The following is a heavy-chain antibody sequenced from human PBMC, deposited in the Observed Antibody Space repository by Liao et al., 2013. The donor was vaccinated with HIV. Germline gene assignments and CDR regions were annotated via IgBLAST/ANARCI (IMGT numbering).Heavy chain of an antibody. D-gene: IGHD3-16*01. CDR1: GGSITSGTYY. CDR2: IYTGGST. J-gene: IGHJ4*02. Sequence: VQLQESGPGLVKPSETLSLTCTVSGGSITSGTYYWSWIRQSAGKGLEWIGRIYTGGSTNYNPSLKSRVTISLDTSKNQFFLKLNSVTASDTAVYFCAREEDWGGYWGQGTLVTVSS. CDR3: AREEDWGGY. V-gene: IGHV4-61*02.